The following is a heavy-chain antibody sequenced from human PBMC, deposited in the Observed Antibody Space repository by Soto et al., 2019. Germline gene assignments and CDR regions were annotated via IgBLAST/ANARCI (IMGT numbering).Heavy chain of an antibody. CDR1: GGSISSGDYY. CDR3: ASGAPPGTPYNWFDP. CDR2: IYYGRT. Sequence: QVQLQESGPGLVKPSQTLSLTCTVSGGSISSGDYYWSWIRQPPGKGLEWIGYIYYGRTSYNPSLTSRVTISVDTSRTPCALKLSSGTDADTAVYYCASGAPPGTPYNWFDPWGQGTLVTVCS. V-gene: IGHV4-30-4*01. J-gene: IGHJ5*02. D-gene: IGHD3-10*01.